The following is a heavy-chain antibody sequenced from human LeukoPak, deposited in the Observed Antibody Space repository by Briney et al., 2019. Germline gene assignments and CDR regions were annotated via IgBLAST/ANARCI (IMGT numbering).Heavy chain of an antibody. V-gene: IGHV4-30-4*08. D-gene: IGHD3-10*01. Sequence: SQTLSLTCTVSGGSISSNDHYWSWIRQPPGKGLEWIGYIHHSGSTYYNPSLKSRVTISVETSKKQFSLRLRSVSAADTAVYYCARATITMALVIPADAFDIWGQGTMVTVSS. J-gene: IGHJ3*02. CDR1: GGSISSNDHY. CDR2: IHHSGST. CDR3: ARATITMALVIPADAFDI.